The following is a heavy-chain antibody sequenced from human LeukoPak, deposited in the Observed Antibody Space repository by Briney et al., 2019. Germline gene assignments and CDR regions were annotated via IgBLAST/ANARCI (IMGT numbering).Heavy chain of an antibody. V-gene: IGHV3-30*02. J-gene: IGHJ5*02. CDR2: IWYDGSNK. D-gene: IGHD2-2*01. CDR1: GFTFSSYG. CDR3: AKDLVVVPAAKYNWFDP. Sequence: PGGSLRLSCAASGFTFSSYGMHWVRQAPGKGLEWVAFIWYDGSNKYYADSVKGRFTISRDNSKNTLYLQMNSLRAEDTAVYYCAKDLVVVPAAKYNWFDPWGQGTLVTVSS.